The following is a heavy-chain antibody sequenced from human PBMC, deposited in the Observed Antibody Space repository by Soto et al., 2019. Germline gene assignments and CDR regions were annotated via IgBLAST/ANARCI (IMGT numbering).Heavy chain of an antibody. D-gene: IGHD3-3*01. CDR2: INHSGST. CDR3: ARGDFAWEPSTDY. Sequence: SETLSLTCAVYGGSFSGYYWSWIRQPPGKGLEWIGEINHSGSTNYNPSLKSRVTISVDTSKNQLSLQLSSVTAADTAMYYCARGDFAWEPSTDYWGQGTLVTVSS. CDR1: GGSFSGYY. J-gene: IGHJ4*02. V-gene: IGHV4-34*01.